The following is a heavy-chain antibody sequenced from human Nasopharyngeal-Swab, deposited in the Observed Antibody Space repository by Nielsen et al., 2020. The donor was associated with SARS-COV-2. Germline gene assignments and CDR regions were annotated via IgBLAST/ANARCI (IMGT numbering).Heavy chain of an antibody. Sequence: SEPLSLTCTVSGVSITSQYWSWIRQPPGKGLEWIGYIPHNSGTSYNPSLKSRVTMFMDTSKNQFSLRLRSVTAADTAVYYCAKEGATGWFDPWGQGTLVPVSS. CDR3: AKEGATGWFDP. CDR1: GVSITSQY. J-gene: IGHJ5*02. V-gene: IGHV4-59*11. CDR2: IPHNSGT.